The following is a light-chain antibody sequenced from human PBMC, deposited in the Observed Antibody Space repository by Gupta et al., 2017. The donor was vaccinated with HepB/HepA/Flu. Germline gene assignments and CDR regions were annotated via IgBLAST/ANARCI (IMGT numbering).Light chain of an antibody. CDR1: QTININF. V-gene: IGKV3-20*01. CDR2: ATY. Sequence: EVLLTQSPGTLSLSLGDIGTLSFRASQTININFLVWYQQKPGQAPRILYATYRDTDVPDRFSGSGSGTDFTLTIDRLEPEDVAVYYCLQYAESPYTFGQGTKVEIK. CDR3: LQYAESPYT. J-gene: IGKJ1*01.